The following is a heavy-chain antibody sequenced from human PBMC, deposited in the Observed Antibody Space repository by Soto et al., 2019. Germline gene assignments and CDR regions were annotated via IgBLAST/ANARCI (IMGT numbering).Heavy chain of an antibody. Sequence: EVQLVESGGGLVQPGGSLRLSCAASGFTVSSNYMSWVRQAPGKGLEWVSVIYSGGSTYYADSVKGRFTISRDNSXNTLDLQMNSLRAEDTAVYYCARDKPRLGGAGGAYWGQGTLVTVSS. J-gene: IGHJ4*02. CDR1: GFTVSSNY. D-gene: IGHD1-26*01. V-gene: IGHV3-66*01. CDR2: IYSGGST. CDR3: ARDKPRLGGAGGAY.